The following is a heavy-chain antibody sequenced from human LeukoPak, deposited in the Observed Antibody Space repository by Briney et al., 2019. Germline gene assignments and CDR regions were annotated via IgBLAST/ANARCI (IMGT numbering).Heavy chain of an antibody. CDR1: GGTFSSYA. CDR3: AVGFRAHTFDY. D-gene: IGHD5-24*01. CDR2: IIPIFGTA. V-gene: IGHV1-69*13. Sequence: GASVKVSCKASGGTFSSYAISWVRQAPGQGLEWMGGIIPIFGTANYAQKLQGRVTITADESTSTAYMELSSLRSEDTAVYYCAVGFRAHTFDYWGQGTLVTVSS. J-gene: IGHJ4*02.